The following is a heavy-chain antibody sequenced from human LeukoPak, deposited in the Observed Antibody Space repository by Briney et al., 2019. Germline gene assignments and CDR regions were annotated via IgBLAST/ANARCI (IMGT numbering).Heavy chain of an antibody. CDR1: GGSLSGYY. J-gene: IGHJ4*02. Sequence: SETLSLTCAVYGGSLSGYYWSWIRQPPGKGLEWIGEINHSGSTNYNPSLKSRVTISVDTSKNQFSLELSSVTAADTAVYYCARSREWLRFFDYWGQGTLVTVSS. CDR2: INHSGST. D-gene: IGHD5-12*01. CDR3: ARSREWLRFFDY. V-gene: IGHV4-34*01.